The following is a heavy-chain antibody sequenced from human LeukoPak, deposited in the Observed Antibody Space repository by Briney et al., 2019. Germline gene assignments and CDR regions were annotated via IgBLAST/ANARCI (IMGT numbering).Heavy chain of an antibody. CDR1: GYTLIDYY. D-gene: IGHD2-2*01. J-gene: IGHJ4*02. CDR2: MSPHRGST. CDR3: ARARGGYCSSTSTCSYYFDY. Sequence: ASVKVSCKVSGYTLIDYYINCVRQATGQGRQWMGWMSPHRGSTGYAQSFQGRVTMSRDTSISTDYMELTNLRSKDTAVYFCARARGGYCSSTSTCSYYFDYWGQGAMVTVSS. V-gene: IGHV1-8*01.